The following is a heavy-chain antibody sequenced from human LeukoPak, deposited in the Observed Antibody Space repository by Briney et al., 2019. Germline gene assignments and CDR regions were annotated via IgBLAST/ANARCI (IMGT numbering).Heavy chain of an antibody. J-gene: IGHJ4*02. Sequence: PGGSLRLSCAASGFTFSSYWMSWVRQAPGKGLEWVANIKRDGSEKYYVDSVKGRFTISRDNAKNSLYLQMNSLRAEDTAVYYCARGGYYYDSSGYYYGYWGQGTLVTVSS. CDR1: GFTFSSYW. D-gene: IGHD3-22*01. CDR3: ARGGYYYDSSGYYYGY. V-gene: IGHV3-7*03. CDR2: IKRDGSEK.